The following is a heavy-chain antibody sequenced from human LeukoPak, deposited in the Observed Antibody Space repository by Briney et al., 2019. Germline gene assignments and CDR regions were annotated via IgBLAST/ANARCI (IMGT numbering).Heavy chain of an antibody. J-gene: IGHJ3*02. D-gene: IGHD2-21*02. CDR2: ISYDGSNK. CDR1: GFTFSTYG. Sequence: GGSLRLSCEASGFTFSTYGMHWVRQAPGKGLAWVAGISYDGSNKYYADSVKGRFTISRDNSKNTLYLQMNSLRPEDTAVYYCAKPRGGDSWAFDIWGQGTMVTVSS. V-gene: IGHV3-30*18. CDR3: AKPRGGDSWAFDI.